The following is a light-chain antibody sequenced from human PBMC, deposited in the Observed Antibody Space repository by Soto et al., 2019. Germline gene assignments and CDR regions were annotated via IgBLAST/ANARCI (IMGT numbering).Light chain of an antibody. CDR2: DTS. Sequence: ETLLTQSPATLSLSPGEGATLSCRASQSVGRNLAWYQQKPGQAPRLLIYDTSNRATGIPARFSGSGSGTDFTLTISSLEPEDFAVYFCQQRIYSLTFGGGTKVDIK. CDR3: QQRIYSLT. J-gene: IGKJ4*01. CDR1: QSVGRN. V-gene: IGKV3-11*01.